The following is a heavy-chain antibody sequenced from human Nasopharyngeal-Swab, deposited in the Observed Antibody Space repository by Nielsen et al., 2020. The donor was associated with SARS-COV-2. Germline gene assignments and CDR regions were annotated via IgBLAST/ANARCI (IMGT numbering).Heavy chain of an antibody. J-gene: IGHJ5*02. V-gene: IGHV3-11*01. CDR1: GFTFSDYY. CDR3: ARDPHYHGSRGGPWFDP. D-gene: IGHD3-10*01. Sequence: LKISCAASGFTFSDYYMSWIRQAPGKGLEWVSYISSSGSTIYYADSVKGRFTISRDNAKNSLYLQMNSLRAEDTAVYYCARDPHYHGSRGGPWFDPWGQGTLVTVSS. CDR2: ISSSGSTI.